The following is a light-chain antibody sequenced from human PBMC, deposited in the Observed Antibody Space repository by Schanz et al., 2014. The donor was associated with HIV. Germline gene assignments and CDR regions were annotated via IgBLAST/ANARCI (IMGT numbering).Light chain of an antibody. CDR3: QQRSNWPLT. CDR2: TAS. V-gene: IGKV3-11*01. J-gene: IGKJ4*01. CDR1: QSVNSN. Sequence: DIVLTQSPATLSVSPGERATLSCRASQSVNSNLAWYQQKPGQAPRLLIYTASTRAIGTPARFSGSGSGTEFTLTISSLEPDDFAVYYCQQRSNWPLTFGGGTKVEIK.